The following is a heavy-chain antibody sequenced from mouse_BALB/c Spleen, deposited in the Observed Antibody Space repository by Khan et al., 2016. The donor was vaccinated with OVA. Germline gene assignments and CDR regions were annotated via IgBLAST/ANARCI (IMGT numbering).Heavy chain of an antibody. CDR3: ARSTYRYAFGY. D-gene: IGHD2-12*01. CDR1: GDSITSGY. Sequence: EVQLQESGPSLVKPSQTLSLTCSVTGDSITSGYWNWIRKFPGNKLEYMGYIIYTGYTYYNPSLKSRISITRPTSQNQYYLQLSTGTDEDTATYYCARSTYRYAFGYWGQGTLVTVSA. J-gene: IGHJ3*02. V-gene: IGHV3-8*02. CDR2: IIYTGYT.